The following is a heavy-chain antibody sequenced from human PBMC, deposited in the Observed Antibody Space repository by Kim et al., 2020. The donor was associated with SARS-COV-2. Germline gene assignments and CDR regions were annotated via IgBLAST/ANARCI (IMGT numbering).Heavy chain of an antibody. J-gene: IGHJ6*02. CDR2: IWYDGSNK. D-gene: IGHD3-10*01. CDR3: ASLWFGEPNPSTVAYYYYGMDV. Sequence: GGSLRLSCAASGFTFSSYGMHWVRQAPGKGLEWVAVIWYDGSNKYYADSVKGRFTISRDNSKNTLYLQMNSLRAEDTAVYYCASLWFGEPNPSTVAYYYYGMDVWGQGTTVTVSS. V-gene: IGHV3-33*01. CDR1: GFTFSSYG.